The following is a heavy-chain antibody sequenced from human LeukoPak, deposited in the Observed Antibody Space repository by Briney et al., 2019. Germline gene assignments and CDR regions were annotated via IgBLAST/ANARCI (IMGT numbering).Heavy chain of an antibody. D-gene: IGHD2-2*01. J-gene: IGHJ4*02. V-gene: IGHV4-31*03. CDR3: ARAQIGYCSSTSCYALDY. Sequence: SQTLSLTCTVSGGSISSGGYYWSWIRQHPGKGLEWIGYIYYSGSTYYNPSLKSRVTISVDTSKNQFSLKLSSVTAADTAVYYCARAQIGYCSSTSCYALDYWGQGTLVTASS. CDR1: GGSISSGGYY. CDR2: IYYSGST.